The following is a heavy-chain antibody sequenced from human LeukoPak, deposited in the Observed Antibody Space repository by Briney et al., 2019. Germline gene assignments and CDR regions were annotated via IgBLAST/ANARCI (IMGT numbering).Heavy chain of an antibody. CDR1: AFTFNNYA. CDR2: ISGSGGST. J-gene: IGHJ4*02. Sequence: GGSLRLSCAASAFTFNNYAMSWVRQAPGKGLEWVSAISGSGGSTYYADSVKGRFTISRDNSKNTLYLQMKSLRAEDTAVYYCAKREVYSSSSVFDYWGQGTLVTVSS. D-gene: IGHD6-6*01. V-gene: IGHV3-23*01. CDR3: AKREVYSSSSVFDY.